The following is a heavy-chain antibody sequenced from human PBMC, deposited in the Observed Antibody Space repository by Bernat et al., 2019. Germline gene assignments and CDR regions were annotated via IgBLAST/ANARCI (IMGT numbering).Heavy chain of an antibody. Sequence: EVQLVESGGGLVQPGGSLRLSCAVSGFTFSNYWMHWVRQAPGKGLVWVSRINSDGTSTSYADSVKGRFTISRDNAKNTLYLQLNSLRAEDTAVYYCARAVRRIPRSYYNDPYGMDVWGQGTTVTVSS. J-gene: IGHJ6*02. CDR1: GFTFSNYW. D-gene: IGHD3-10*01. CDR3: ARAVRRIPRSYYNDPYGMDV. V-gene: IGHV3-74*01. CDR2: INSDGTST.